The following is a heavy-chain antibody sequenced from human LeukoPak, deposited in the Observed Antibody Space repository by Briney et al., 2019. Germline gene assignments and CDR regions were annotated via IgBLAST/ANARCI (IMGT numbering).Heavy chain of an antibody. V-gene: IGHV3-11*04. J-gene: IGHJ2*01. D-gene: IGHD2-21*01. Sequence: GGSLRLSCAASGFTFGDYYMSWIRQAPGKGLEWVSYISSSGRTTHYADSVKGRFTISRDIAKNSLFLQMNSLRDEDTAVYYCASGGIGGHWYFDLWGRGTLVTVSS. CDR2: ISSSGRTT. CDR3: ASGGIGGHWYFDL. CDR1: GFTFGDYY.